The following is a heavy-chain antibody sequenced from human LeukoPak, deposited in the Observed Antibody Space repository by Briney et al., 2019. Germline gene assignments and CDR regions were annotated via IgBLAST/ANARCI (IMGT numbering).Heavy chain of an antibody. CDR2: INWNGGST. CDR1: GFTFGGYG. Sequence: GGSLRLSCAASGFTFGGYGMSWVRQAPGKGLELVSGINWNGGSTGYADSVKGRFTISRDNAKNSLYLQMNSLRAEDTALYYCARGRWYEEDLIDYWGQGTLVTVSS. CDR3: ARGRWYEEDLIDY. D-gene: IGHD6-13*01. J-gene: IGHJ4*02. V-gene: IGHV3-20*04.